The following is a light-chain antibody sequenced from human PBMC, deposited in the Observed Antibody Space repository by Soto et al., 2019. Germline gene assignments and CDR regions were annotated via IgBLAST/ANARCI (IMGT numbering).Light chain of an antibody. J-gene: IGKJ1*01. CDR3: QQYGSSPKT. CDR2: GAS. V-gene: IGKV3-11*01. Sequence: EIVLTQSPATLSLSPGESATLSCRASQSVRSYLAWYQQKPGQAPRLLIYGASSRATGVPARFSGSGSGTDFTLTISSLEPEDFAIYYCQQYGSSPKTFGQGTKVEIK. CDR1: QSVRSY.